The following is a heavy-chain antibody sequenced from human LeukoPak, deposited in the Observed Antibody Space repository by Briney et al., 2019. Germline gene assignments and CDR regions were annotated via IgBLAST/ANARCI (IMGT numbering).Heavy chain of an antibody. D-gene: IGHD5-18*01. V-gene: IGHV3-7*04. CDR1: GFSFSSYW. CDR3: ARDLDTRSSYEFGY. CDR2: IKRDGSEK. Sequence: GGPLRLSCAASGFSFSSYWMNWVRQAPGKGLEWVANIKRDGSEKYYVDSVKGRFTISRDNAKNSLYLQMNSLRAEDTAVYYCARDLDTRSSYEFGYWGQGTLVTVSS. J-gene: IGHJ4*02.